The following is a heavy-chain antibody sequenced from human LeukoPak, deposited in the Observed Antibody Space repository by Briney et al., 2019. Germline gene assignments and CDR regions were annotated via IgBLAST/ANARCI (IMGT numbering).Heavy chain of an antibody. CDR1: GFTFDDYA. Sequence: GGSLRRSCAASGFTFDDYAMDWVRQAPGKGLEWVSLIRGDGGSTYYADSVKGRFTISRDNSKNSLHLQMNSLRTEDTALYYCAKETIPYGRSYYYMDVWGKGTTVTAS. CDR2: IRGDGGST. CDR3: AKETIPYGRSYYYMDV. V-gene: IGHV3-43*02. J-gene: IGHJ6*03. D-gene: IGHD3-10*01.